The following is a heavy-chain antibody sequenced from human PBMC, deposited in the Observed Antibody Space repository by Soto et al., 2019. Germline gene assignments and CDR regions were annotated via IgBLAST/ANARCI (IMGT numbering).Heavy chain of an antibody. CDR2: ISAYNGNT. CDR1: GYTFTSYG. V-gene: IGHV1-18*01. Sequence: ASVKVSCKASGYTFTSYGISWVRQAPGQGLEWMGWISAYNGNTNYAQKLQGRVTMTTDTSISTAYLQWSSLKASDTAMYYCARHLYSSSHSESGYWGQGTLVTVSS. CDR3: ARHLYSSSHSESGY. J-gene: IGHJ4*02. D-gene: IGHD6-6*01.